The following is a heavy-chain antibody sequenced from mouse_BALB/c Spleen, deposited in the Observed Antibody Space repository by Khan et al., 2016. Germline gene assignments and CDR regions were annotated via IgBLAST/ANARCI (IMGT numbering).Heavy chain of an antibody. CDR1: GYTFTDYE. CDR3: TNMYEAWFTY. V-gene: IGHV1-15*01. CDR2: FHPGSGGT. J-gene: IGHJ3*01. D-gene: IGHD2-14*01. Sequence: VQLQESGAELVRPGASVKLSCKALGYTFTDYEMHWVRQTPVHGLEWIGGFHPGSGGTAYNQRFKGKATLTDDKSSSTAYMELSSLTSEDSAVYYCTNMYEAWFTYWGQGTLVTVSA.